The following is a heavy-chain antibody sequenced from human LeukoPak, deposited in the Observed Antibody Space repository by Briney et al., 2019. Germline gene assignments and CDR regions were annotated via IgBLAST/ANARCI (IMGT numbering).Heavy chain of an antibody. J-gene: IGHJ4*02. Sequence: GGSLRLSWPASGFTVSSNYMSWVRPAPGEGLEWVSVIYTGGRPYYAGCVKGRFTSSRDNSKNTLYLQWTSRRARETALYYGTRGNHNYHSSGREWGQGTLVTVSS. CDR3: TRGNHNYHSSGRE. CDR1: GFTVSSNY. V-gene: IGHV3-66*02. CDR2: IYTGGRP. D-gene: IGHD3-22*01.